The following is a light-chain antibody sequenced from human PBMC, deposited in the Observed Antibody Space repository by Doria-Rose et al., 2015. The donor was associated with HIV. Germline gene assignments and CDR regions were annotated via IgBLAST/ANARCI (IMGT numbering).Light chain of an antibody. V-gene: IGKV1-39*01. CDR3: QQTYSSPPWT. CDR1: QTVNTS. Sequence: RVTITCRASQTVNTSLNWFQQEPGKAPKLLIYAASRLQSGVPSRFSGSGSGTDFTLTISGLQPGDFATYYCQQTYSSPPWTFGQG. CDR2: AAS. J-gene: IGKJ1*01.